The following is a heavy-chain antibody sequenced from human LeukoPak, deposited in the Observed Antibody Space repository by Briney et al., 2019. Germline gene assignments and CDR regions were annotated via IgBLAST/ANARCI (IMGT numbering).Heavy chain of an antibody. CDR3: TTATSY. J-gene: IGHJ4*02. CDR1: GFTFSNAW. V-gene: IGHV3-15*01. Sequence: GGSLRLSCAASGFTFSNAWMSWVRQAPGKGLEWVGRIKSKTYGGTTDYAAPVKGRFTISRDDSKDTVYLEMNSLKTEDTAVYYCTTATSYWGQGSLVTVSS. CDR2: IKSKTYGGTT.